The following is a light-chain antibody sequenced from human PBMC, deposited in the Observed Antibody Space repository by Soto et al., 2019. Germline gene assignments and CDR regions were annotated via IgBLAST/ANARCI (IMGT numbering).Light chain of an antibody. CDR2: DVS. V-gene: IGLV2-14*01. CDR3: RSYGV. J-gene: IGLJ1*01. CDR1: SSDVGGYNY. Sequence: QSALTQPASVSGSPGQSITISCTGTSSDVGGYNYVSWYQQHPGKAPKLMIYDVSNRPSGVSNRFSGSKSGNTASLTISGLQAEDEADYYCRSYGVFGTGTKVTVL.